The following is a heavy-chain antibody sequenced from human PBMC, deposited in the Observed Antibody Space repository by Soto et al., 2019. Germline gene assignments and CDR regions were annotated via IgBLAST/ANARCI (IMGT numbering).Heavy chain of an antibody. D-gene: IGHD1-7*01. CDR2: IRSKAYGGTT. V-gene: IGHV3-49*03. CDR3: TILEVYNGNFHYVMDF. CDR1: GFTLGDYA. Sequence: PGGSLRLSCTASGFTLGDYAMSWFRQAPGKGLEWVGFIRSKAYGGTTEYAASVKGRFTISRDDSKSIAYLQMNSLKTEDTAVYYCTILEVYNGNFHYVMDFWGQGTTVIVSS. J-gene: IGHJ6*02.